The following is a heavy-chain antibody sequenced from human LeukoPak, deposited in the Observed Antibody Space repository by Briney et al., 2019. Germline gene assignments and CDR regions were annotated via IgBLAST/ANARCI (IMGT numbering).Heavy chain of an antibody. Sequence: SETLSLTCAVSGGSISSGGYSWSWIRQPPGKGLEWIGYIYHSGSTYYNPSLKSRATISVDRSKNQFSLKLSSVTAADTAVYYCARALGYGGNKVDYWGQGTLVTVSS. V-gene: IGHV4-30-2*01. CDR2: IYHSGST. D-gene: IGHD4-23*01. CDR3: ARALGYGGNKVDY. J-gene: IGHJ4*02. CDR1: GGSISSGGYS.